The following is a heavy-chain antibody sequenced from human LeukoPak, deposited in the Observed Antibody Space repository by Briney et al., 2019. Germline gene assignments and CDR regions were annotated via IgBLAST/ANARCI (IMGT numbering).Heavy chain of an antibody. Sequence: PGGSLRLSCAASGFTFSTHAITWVRQGPGKGLEWVSAIRPDGDRTYYANSVRGRFTISRDNSKDTVYLQINGLRVEDTAVYYCAREQSGTRGWYTVDYWGQGTLVTVSS. CDR2: IRPDGDRT. CDR1: GFTFSTHA. CDR3: AREQSGTRGWYTVDY. J-gene: IGHJ4*02. V-gene: IGHV3-23*01. D-gene: IGHD6-19*01.